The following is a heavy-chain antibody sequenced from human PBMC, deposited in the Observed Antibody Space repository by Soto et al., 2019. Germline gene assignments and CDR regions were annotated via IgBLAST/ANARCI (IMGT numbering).Heavy chain of an antibody. CDR1: GGTFSSYT. CDR2: IIPILGIA. J-gene: IGHJ5*02. D-gene: IGHD3-10*01. Sequence: SVKGSCKASGGTFSSYTISWVRQAPGQGLEWMGRIIPILGIANYAQKFQGRVTITADKSTSTAYMELSSLRSEDTAVYYCARAPFYGSWSYQPNNWFAPWGQGTLVLVSA. V-gene: IGHV1-69*02. CDR3: ARAPFYGSWSYQPNNWFAP.